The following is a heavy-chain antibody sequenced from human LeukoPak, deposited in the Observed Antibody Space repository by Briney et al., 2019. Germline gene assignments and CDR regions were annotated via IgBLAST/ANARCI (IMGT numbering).Heavy chain of an antibody. D-gene: IGHD3-10*01. CDR2: INPNSGGT. V-gene: IGHV1-2*02. CDR1: GYTFTGYY. Sequence: ASVKVFCKASGYTFTGYYMHWVRQAPGQGLEWMGWINPNSGGTNYAQKFQGRVTMTRDTSISTAYMELSRLRSDDTAVYYCARVTTMVRGVIIIDAFDIWGQGTMVTVSS. CDR3: ARVTTMVRGVIIIDAFDI. J-gene: IGHJ3*02.